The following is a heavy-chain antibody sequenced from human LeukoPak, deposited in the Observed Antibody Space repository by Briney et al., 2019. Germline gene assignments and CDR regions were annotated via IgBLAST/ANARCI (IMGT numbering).Heavy chain of an antibody. CDR1: GFTFSSYA. CDR3: AKGTAAAGNSQIFDY. Sequence: GGSLRLSCAASGFTFSSYAMSWVRQAPGKGLEWVSVISGSGGSTYYADSVKGRFTISRDNSKNTLHLQMNSLKAEDTAVYYCAKGTAAAGNSQIFDYWGQGTLVTVSS. J-gene: IGHJ4*02. D-gene: IGHD6-13*01. V-gene: IGHV3-23*01. CDR2: ISGSGGST.